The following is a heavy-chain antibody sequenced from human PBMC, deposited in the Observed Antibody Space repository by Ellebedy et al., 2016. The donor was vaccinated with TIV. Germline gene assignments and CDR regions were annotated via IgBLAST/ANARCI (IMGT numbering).Heavy chain of an antibody. CDR1: GFTFNSYW. V-gene: IGHV3-7*03. CDR2: INQDGSRI. Sequence: GEPLKISCAASGFTFNSYWMSWVRQAPGKGLEWVANINQDGSRIYYVDSVKGRFTISRDNAKNSVYLRMNTLRVEDTAAYHCVRDGAYGDYSPGYYGMDVWGQGTTVTVSS. D-gene: IGHD3-22*01. J-gene: IGHJ6*02. CDR3: VRDGAYGDYSPGYYGMDV.